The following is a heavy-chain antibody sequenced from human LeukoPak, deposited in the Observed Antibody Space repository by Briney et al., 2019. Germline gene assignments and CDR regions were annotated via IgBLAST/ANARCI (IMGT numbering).Heavy chain of an antibody. V-gene: IGHV1-3*01. CDR2: INACNGNT. J-gene: IGHJ6*04. D-gene: IGHD2-2*02. CDR3: ARGDIVVVPAAISSYYYGMDV. CDR1: GYTFTSYA. Sequence: GASVKVSCKASGYTFTSYAMHWVRQAPGQRLEWMGWINACNGNTKYSQKFQGRVTITRDTSASTAYMELSSLRSEDTAVYYCARGDIVVVPAAISSYYYGMDVWGKGTTVTVSS.